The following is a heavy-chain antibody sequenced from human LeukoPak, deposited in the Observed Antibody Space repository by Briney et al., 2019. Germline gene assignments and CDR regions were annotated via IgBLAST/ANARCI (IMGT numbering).Heavy chain of an antibody. CDR1: GFTFSSYA. V-gene: IGHV3-23*01. J-gene: IGHJ5*02. CDR2: ISGSGGST. Sequence: GGSLRLSCAASGFTFSSYAMRWVRQAPGKGLEWVSAISGSGGSTYYADSVKGRFTISRDNSKNTLYLQMNSLRAEDTAVYYCAKKDIVVVPAAIPKADNWFDPWGQGTLVAVSS. CDR3: AKKDIVVVPAAIPKADNWFDP. D-gene: IGHD2-2*02.